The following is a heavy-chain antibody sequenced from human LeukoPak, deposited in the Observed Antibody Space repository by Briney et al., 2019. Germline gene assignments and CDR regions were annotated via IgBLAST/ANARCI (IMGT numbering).Heavy chain of an antibody. CDR1: GFSFNTYI. D-gene: IGHD2-2*02. V-gene: IGHV3-21*01. Sequence: PGGPLRLSCAASGFSFNTYIMNWLRQAPGKGLEWGSSITNSGTSIDYAASEKGRSIISRDNAKNSLYLQMNSLRAEDTAVYYCARDVVPSAIGFYFDYWGQGTLVTVSS. CDR3: ARDVVPSAIGFYFDY. CDR2: ITNSGTSI. J-gene: IGHJ4*02.